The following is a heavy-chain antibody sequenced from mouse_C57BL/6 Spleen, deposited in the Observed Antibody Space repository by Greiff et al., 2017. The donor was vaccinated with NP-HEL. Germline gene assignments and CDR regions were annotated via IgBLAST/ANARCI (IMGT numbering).Heavy chain of an antibody. V-gene: IGHV2-3*01. CDR1: GFSFTSYG. D-gene: IGHD4-1*01. J-gene: IGHJ2*01. CDR2: IWGDGST. Sequence: QVQLKESGPGLVAPSQSLSITCTVSGFSFTSYGVSWVRQPPGKGLAWLGVIWGDGSTTSHSAPISRLSISKDNSKSQVFLKLTRLQTDDTATYYCAKGNWEDYFDYWGQGTTLTVSS. CDR3: AKGNWEDYFDY.